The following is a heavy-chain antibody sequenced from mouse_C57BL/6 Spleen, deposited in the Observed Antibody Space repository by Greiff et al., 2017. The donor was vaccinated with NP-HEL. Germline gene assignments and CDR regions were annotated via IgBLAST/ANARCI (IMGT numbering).Heavy chain of an antibody. CDR1: GYTFTSYW. Sequence: QVQLQQPGAELVRPGSSVKLSCKASGYTFTSYWMDWVKQRPGQGLEWIGNIYPSDSETHYNQKFKDKATLTVDKSSSTAYMQLSSLTSEDSAVYYCAREIYYDYDEVAYWGQGTLVTVSA. J-gene: IGHJ3*01. CDR3: AREIYYDYDEVAY. D-gene: IGHD2-4*01. CDR2: IYPSDSET. V-gene: IGHV1-61*01.